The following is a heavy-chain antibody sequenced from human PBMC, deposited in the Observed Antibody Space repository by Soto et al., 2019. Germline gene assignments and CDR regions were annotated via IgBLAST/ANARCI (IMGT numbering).Heavy chain of an antibody. CDR1: GYTFTTYG. V-gene: IGHV1-18*04. CDR3: ARHTTKGYCSGGSCPWFDP. CDR2: ISGYTSKT. J-gene: IGHJ5*02. D-gene: IGHD2-15*01. Sequence: ATAKVSFKAPGYTFTTYGVAFVLHSPAQGLEWLRCISGYTSKTNYTQMLQGRVTLTADTSTTTAYMELRSQRPGDTAVYSSARHTTKGYCSGGSCPWFDPWGEGTLGT.